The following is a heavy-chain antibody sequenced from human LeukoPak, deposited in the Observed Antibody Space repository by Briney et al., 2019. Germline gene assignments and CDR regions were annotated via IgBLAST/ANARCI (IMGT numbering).Heavy chain of an antibody. V-gene: IGHV3-7*01. CDR2: IKYDGTHK. CDR1: GLSFSSYW. Sequence: PGGSLRLSCVASGLSFSSYWMAWVRQAPGKGLEWVANIKYDGTHKFYADSVKGRFTISRDNAKTSLFLEMNSLRADDTAVYFCASSHDSSGNDWGQGTLVTVSS. CDR3: ASSHDSSGND. D-gene: IGHD3-22*01. J-gene: IGHJ4*02.